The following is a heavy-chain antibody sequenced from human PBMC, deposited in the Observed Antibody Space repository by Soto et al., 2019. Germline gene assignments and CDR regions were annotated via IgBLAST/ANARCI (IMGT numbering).Heavy chain of an antibody. J-gene: IGHJ2*01. CDR3: ARVGQLFPDLDL. CDR2: INHTGST. CDR1: GTSFSNSY. V-gene: IGHV4-34*01. Sequence: QVQLQQWGAGLLKPSETLSPSCSVYGTSFSNSYWTWIRQPPGKGLEWLGEINHTGSTNYNPSLESRVTISVDASKKEFSLTLRSVTAADTAVYYCARVGQLFPDLDLWGRGTLVSVSS. D-gene: IGHD3-10*01.